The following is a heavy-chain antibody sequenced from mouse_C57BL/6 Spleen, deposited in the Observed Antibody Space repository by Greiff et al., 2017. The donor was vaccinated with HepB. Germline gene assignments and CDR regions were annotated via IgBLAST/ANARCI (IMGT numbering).Heavy chain of an antibody. J-gene: IGHJ1*03. Sequence: EVQLQQSGPELVKPGASVKIPCKASGYTFTDYNMDWVKQSHGKSLEWIGDINPNNGGTIYNQKFKGKAKLTVDKSSSTAYMELRSLTSEDTAVYYCARPYYYGSSSYWYFDVWGTGTTVTVSS. D-gene: IGHD1-1*01. CDR1: GYTFTDYN. CDR2: INPNNGGT. V-gene: IGHV1-18*01. CDR3: ARPYYYGSSSYWYFDV.